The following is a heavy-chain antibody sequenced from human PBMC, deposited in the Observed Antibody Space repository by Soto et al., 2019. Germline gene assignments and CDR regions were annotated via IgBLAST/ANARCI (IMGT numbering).Heavy chain of an antibody. J-gene: IGHJ4*02. CDR1: GFIFSSYG. Sequence: EVQLLESGGGLVQPGGSLRLSCAASGFIFSSYGMSWVRQAPGKGLERVSAMNGSGDMTNYADSVKGRFTISRDTTKNTLFLQMNSLRVEYTAVYYCARGMGDSRGSYYQFDFWGQGTLVTVSS. V-gene: IGHV3-23*01. CDR3: ARGMGDSRGSYYQFDF. D-gene: IGHD6-19*01. CDR2: MNGSGDMT.